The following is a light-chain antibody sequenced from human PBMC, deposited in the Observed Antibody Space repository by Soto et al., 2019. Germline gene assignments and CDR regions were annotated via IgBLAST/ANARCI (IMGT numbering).Light chain of an antibody. V-gene: IGKV1-5*01. CDR2: DAS. CDR3: QHFNSYPLT. Sequence: DIQMTQSPSTLSASVGDRVTITCRASQSISNRLAWHQQKPGKAPKLLIYDASSLESGGPSRFSGSGSGTGFTLTINSLQPDDFATYYCQHFNSYPLTFGGGTTVEI. J-gene: IGKJ4*01. CDR1: QSISNR.